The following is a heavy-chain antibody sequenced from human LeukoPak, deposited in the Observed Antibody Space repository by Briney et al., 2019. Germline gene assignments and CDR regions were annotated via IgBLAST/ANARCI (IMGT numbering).Heavy chain of an antibody. J-gene: IGHJ6*04. V-gene: IGHV1-3*01. CDR3: ARDGLPSYSSSWYDDYYYYYGMDV. CDR2: INAGNGNT. CDR1: GYTFTSYA. D-gene: IGHD6-13*01. Sequence: ASVTVSCKASGYTFTSYAMHWVRQAPGQRLEWMGWINAGNGNTKYSQKFQGRVTITRDTSASTAYMELSSLRSKDTAVYYCARDGLPSYSSSWYDDYYYYYGMDVWGKGTTVTVSS.